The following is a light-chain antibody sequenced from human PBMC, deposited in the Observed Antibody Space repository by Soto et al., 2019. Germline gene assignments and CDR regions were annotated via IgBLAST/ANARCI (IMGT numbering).Light chain of an antibody. CDR3: CSYAGSSTPPVV. CDR2: EGS. V-gene: IGLV2-23*01. J-gene: IGLJ2*01. Sequence: QSALTQPPSVSGSPGQWITISCTGTSCNVGGYNLVPWYQQHPGKAPKLMIYEGSKRPSGVSNRFSGSKSGNTASLTISGLQAEDEADYYCCSYAGSSTPPVVFGGGTKVTVL. CDR1: SCNVGGYNL.